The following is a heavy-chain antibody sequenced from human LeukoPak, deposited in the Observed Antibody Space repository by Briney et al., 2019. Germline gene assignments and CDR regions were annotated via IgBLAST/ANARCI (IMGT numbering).Heavy chain of an antibody. D-gene: IGHD2-15*01. V-gene: IGHV3-23*01. CDR2: ISGSGGRT. CDR1: GLPFSIYG. Sequence: GGSLRLSCAASGLPFSIYGMSWVRQAPGKGLEWVSGISGSGGRTHYADSVKGRFTISRDNSKNTLYLQMNSLRAEDTAVYYCAKDGHYCSGGTCYSSHWGLGTLVSVSS. J-gene: IGHJ4*02. CDR3: AKDGHYCSGGTCYSSH.